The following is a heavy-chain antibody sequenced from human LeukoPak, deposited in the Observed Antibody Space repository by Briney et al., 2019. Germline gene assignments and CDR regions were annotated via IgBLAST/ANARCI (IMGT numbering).Heavy chain of an antibody. V-gene: IGHV3-30-3*01. CDR1: EFTFSSYA. CDR3: APLGSPLDY. D-gene: IGHD1-26*01. CDR2: ISYDGSNK. J-gene: IGHJ4*02. Sequence: GGSLRLSCAASEFTFSSYAMHWVRQAPGKGLEWVAVISYDGSNKYYADSVKGRFTISRDNSKNTLYLQMNSLRAEDTAVYYCAPLGSPLDYWGQGTLVTVSS.